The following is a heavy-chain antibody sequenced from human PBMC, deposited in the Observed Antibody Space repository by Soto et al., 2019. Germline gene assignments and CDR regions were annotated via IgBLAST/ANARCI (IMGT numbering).Heavy chain of an antibody. V-gene: IGHV3-23*01. CDR1: GFTFSSYA. CDR2: ISGSGVST. CDR3: ASEKDFYHGMDV. J-gene: IGHJ6*02. Sequence: PGGSLRLSCAASGFTFSSYAMSWVRQAPGKGLEWVSAISGSGVSTYYADSVKGRFTISRDNSKNTLYLQMNSLRAEDTAVYYCASEKDFYHGMDVWGQGTTVTVSS.